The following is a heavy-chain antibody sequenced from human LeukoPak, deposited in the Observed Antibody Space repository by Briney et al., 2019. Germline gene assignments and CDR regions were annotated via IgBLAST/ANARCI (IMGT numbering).Heavy chain of an antibody. Sequence: SETLSLTCTVSGGSISSNYWSWIRQPAGKGLEWIGRIYSSGSTNYNPSLNSRVTMSVDTSKNQFSLKLSSVTAADTAVYYCTKYSGGSYYIWFDPWGQGTLVTVSS. CDR3: TKYSGGSYYIWFDP. V-gene: IGHV4-4*07. D-gene: IGHD1-26*01. CDR1: GGSISSNY. J-gene: IGHJ5*02. CDR2: IYSSGST.